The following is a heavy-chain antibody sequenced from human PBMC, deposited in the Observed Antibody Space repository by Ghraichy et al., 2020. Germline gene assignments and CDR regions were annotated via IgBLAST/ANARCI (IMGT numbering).Heavy chain of an antibody. J-gene: IGHJ4*02. CDR3: ATHQYYYDSGFEY. CDR1: GDSMGTYY. Sequence: SETLSLTCTVSGDSMGTYYWSWIRQPPGKGLEWIGYVYRSGSTNSNPSLKSRVTISVDTSKNQFSLKLRSVTAADTAVYYCATHQYYYDSGFEYWGQGTLVTVSS. D-gene: IGHD3-22*01. V-gene: IGHV4-4*09. CDR2: VYRSGST.